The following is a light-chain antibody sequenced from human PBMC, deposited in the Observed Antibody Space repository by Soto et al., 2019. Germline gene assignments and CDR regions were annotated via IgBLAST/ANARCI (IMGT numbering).Light chain of an antibody. J-gene: IGKJ1*01. V-gene: IGKV1-5*03. CDR2: KAS. CDR1: QTISSL. CDR3: QQRLNWPPG. Sequence: DIQMTQSPSTLSGSVGDRVTITCRASQTISSLLAWYQQKPGKAPKLLIYKASTLKSGVPSRFSGSGSGTDFTLTISDLEPADFGLYYCQQRLNWPPGFGQGTKVDIK.